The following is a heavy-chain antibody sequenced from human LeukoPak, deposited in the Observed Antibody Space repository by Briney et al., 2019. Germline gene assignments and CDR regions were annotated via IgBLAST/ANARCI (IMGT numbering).Heavy chain of an antibody. D-gene: IGHD3-16*01. CDR3: ARAPPGGGYVGSALAFDI. CDR2: IWYDGSNK. J-gene: IGHJ3*02. CDR1: GFTFSSYG. Sequence: GGSLRLSCAASGFTFSSYGMHWVRQAPGKGLEWVAVIWYDGSNKYYADSVKGRFTISRDNSKNTLYLQMNSLRAEDTAVYYCARAPPGGGYVGSALAFDIWGQGTMVTVSS. V-gene: IGHV3-33*01.